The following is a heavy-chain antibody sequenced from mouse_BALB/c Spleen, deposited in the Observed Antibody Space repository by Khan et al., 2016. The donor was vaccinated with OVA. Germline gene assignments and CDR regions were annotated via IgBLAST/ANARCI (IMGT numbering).Heavy chain of an antibody. V-gene: IGHV3-2*02. J-gene: IGHJ4*01. CDR3: ASELGRYYAMDY. Sequence: EVQLQESGPGLVKPSQSLSLTCTVTGYSITSDYARYWIRQFPGNQQEWMGHISNSGRASYNPSLKSRISFTRDPSKNQFFLQLVSVPPEDTATYYCASELGRYYAMDYWGQGTSVTVSS. CDR1: GYSITSDYA. CDR2: ISNSGRA. D-gene: IGHD4-1*01.